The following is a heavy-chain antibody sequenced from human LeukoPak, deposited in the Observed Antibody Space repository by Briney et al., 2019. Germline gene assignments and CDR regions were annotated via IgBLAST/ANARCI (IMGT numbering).Heavy chain of an antibody. V-gene: IGHV4-34*01. CDR1: GGSFSGYY. J-gene: IGHJ3*02. CDR3: ARGRRITMVRARDAFDI. D-gene: IGHD3-10*01. CDR2: INHSGST. Sequence: PSETLSLTCAVYGGSFSGYYWSWIRQPPGKGLEWIGEINHSGSTNYNPSLKSRVTISVDTSKNQFSLKLSSVTAADTAAYYCARGRRITMVRARDAFDIWGQGTMVTVSS.